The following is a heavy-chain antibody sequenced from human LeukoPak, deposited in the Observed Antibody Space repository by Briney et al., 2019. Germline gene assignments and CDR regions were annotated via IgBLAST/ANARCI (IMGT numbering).Heavy chain of an antibody. CDR3: ARDRVGSGWPRPYYFEV. Sequence: GASVKVSCKASGYTLTGYYVHWGRQAPGQGLEWMGWINPNTGATHSAQKFQCRITITRDSSISTAYMDLSRLRSDDTAVYYCARDRVGSGWPRPYYFEVWGQGTLVTVSS. D-gene: IGHD6-19*01. V-gene: IGHV1-2*02. CDR2: INPNTGAT. CDR1: GYTLTGYY. J-gene: IGHJ4*02.